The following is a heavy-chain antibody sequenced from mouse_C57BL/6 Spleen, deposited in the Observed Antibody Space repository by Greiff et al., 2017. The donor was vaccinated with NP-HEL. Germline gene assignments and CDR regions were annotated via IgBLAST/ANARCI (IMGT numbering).Heavy chain of an antibody. CDR3: ARQGYYGTAWFAY. V-gene: IGHV5-15*01. CDR2: ISNLAYSI. J-gene: IGHJ3*01. D-gene: IGHD2-1*01. CDR1: GFTFSDYG. Sequence: EVQLQESGGGLVQPGGSLKLSCAASGFTFSDYGMAWVRQAPRKGPEWVAFISNLAYSIYYADTVTGRFTISRENAKNNLYLEMSSLRSEDTAMYYCARQGYYGTAWFAYWGQGTLVTVSA.